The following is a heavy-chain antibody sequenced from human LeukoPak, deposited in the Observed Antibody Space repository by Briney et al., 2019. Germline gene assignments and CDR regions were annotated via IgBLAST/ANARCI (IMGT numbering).Heavy chain of an antibody. J-gene: IGHJ6*03. CDR2: INSDGSST. D-gene: IGHD3-3*01. CDR3: ARALIYDFWSGCFSPNNYYYYYYYMDV. Sequence: GGSLRLSCAASGFTFSSYWMHWVRQAPGKGLVWVSRINSDGSSTSYADSVKGRFTISRDNAKNTLYLQMNSLRAEDTAVYYCARALIYDFWSGCFSPNNYYYYYYYMDVWGKGTTVTVSS. V-gene: IGHV3-74*01. CDR1: GFTFSSYW.